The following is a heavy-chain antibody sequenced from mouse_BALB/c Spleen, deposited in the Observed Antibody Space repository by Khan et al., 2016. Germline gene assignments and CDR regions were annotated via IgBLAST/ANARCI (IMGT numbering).Heavy chain of an antibody. D-gene: IGHD2-10*02. CDR2: ISYSGST. Sequence: EVQLQESGPGLVKPSQSLSLTCTVTGYSITSDYAWNWIRQFPGNKLEWMGYISYSGSTSYNPSLKSRIPITRDTSKNQIFLQLNSVTTEDTATYYCARRYGNYWFAYWGQGTLVTVSA. V-gene: IGHV3-2*02. CDR3: ARRYGNYWFAY. CDR1: GYSITSDYA. J-gene: IGHJ3*01.